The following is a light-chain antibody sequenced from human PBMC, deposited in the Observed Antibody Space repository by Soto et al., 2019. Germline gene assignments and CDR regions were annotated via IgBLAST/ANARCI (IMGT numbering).Light chain of an antibody. J-gene: IGKJ4*01. Sequence: EIVMTQSPATLSVSPGERATLSCRASQSVRSKLAWYQQKPGQAPRRLIYGASTRATGIPARFSGSGSGTEVTLTISSLQSEDVAVYYCQQYNHWPLTFGGGTKVEIK. V-gene: IGKV3-15*01. CDR1: QSVRSK. CDR3: QQYNHWPLT. CDR2: GAS.